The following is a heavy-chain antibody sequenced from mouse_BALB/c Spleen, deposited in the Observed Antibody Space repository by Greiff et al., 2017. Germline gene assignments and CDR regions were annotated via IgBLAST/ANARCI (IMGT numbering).Heavy chain of an antibody. CDR1: GFAFSSYD. V-gene: IGHV5-12-1*01. D-gene: IGHD1-1*01. J-gene: IGHJ4*01. CDR3: ASLYGSSNYAMDY. Sequence: EVKLMESGGGLVKPGGSLKLSCAASGFAFSSYDMSWVRQTPEKRLEWVAYISSGGGSTYYPDTVKGRFTISRDNAKNTLYLQMSSLKSEDTAMYYCASLYGSSNYAMDYWGQGTSVTVSS. CDR2: ISSGGGST.